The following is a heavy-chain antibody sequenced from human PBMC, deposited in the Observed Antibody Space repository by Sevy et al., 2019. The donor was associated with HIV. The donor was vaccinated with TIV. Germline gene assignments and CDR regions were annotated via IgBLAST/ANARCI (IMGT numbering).Heavy chain of an antibody. CDR1: AGSINSDNYY. D-gene: IGHD2-15*01. CDR2: FYYSRDT. Sequence: SETLSLTCTVSAGSINSDNYYWGWIRQPPGKGLEWIGTFYYSRDTYFNPSLQDRVTISADTSKQQCSLILNSVTVADTAIYFCVRHPKGWFYFDFWGQGTLVTVSS. V-gene: IGHV4-39*01. J-gene: IGHJ4*02. CDR3: VRHPKGWFYFDF.